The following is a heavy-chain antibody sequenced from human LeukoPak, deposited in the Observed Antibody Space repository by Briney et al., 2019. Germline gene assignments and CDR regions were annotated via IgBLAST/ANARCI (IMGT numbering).Heavy chain of an antibody. CDR1: GGSISSGDYY. Sequence: SETLSLTCTVSGGSISSGDYYWSWIRQPPGKGLEWIGSIYHSGSTYYNPSLKSRVTISVDTSKNQFSLKLSSVTAADTAVYYCARNIVLMVYASNWFDPWGQGTLVTVSS. V-gene: IGHV4-39*07. CDR2: IYHSGST. CDR3: ARNIVLMVYASNWFDP. D-gene: IGHD2-8*01. J-gene: IGHJ5*02.